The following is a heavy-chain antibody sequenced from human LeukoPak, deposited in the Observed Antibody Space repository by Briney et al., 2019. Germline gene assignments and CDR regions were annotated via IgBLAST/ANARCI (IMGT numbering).Heavy chain of an antibody. CDR1: GFTCSDYS. CDR2: IGIDSGNT. Sequence: PGGLLRLSCAASGFTCSDYSMNWGRHAPGKGLECISYIGIDSGNTNYADSVRGRFTISGDKAKNSLYLQINSLRVEDTAVYYCARDYKYAFDNWGQGTLVTVSS. V-gene: IGHV3-48*01. D-gene: IGHD5-24*01. J-gene: IGHJ4*02. CDR3: ARDYKYAFDN.